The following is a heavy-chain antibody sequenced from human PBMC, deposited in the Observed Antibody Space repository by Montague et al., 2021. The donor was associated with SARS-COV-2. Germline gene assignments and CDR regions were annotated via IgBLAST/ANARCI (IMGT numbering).Heavy chain of an antibody. Sequence: SETLSLTCTVSGGPISSSSYYWGWIRQPPGKGLEWIGSIHYSGSTYYKPSLKSRVTISVDTSKNQFSLKLNSMTAADTAVYFCSRGDFGVVIIPYYYYMDVWGKGTTVTVSS. CDR2: IHYSGST. D-gene: IGHD3-3*01. J-gene: IGHJ6*03. CDR3: SRGDFGVVIIPYYYYMDV. CDR1: GGPISSSSYY. V-gene: IGHV4-39*01.